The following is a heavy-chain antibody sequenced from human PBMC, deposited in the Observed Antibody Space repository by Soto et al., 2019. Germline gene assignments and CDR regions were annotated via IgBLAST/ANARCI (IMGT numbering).Heavy chain of an antibody. CDR1: GFTFSSNS. V-gene: IGHV3-48*02. D-gene: IGHD3-3*01. Sequence: PGGSLRLSCAASGFTFSSNSMNWVRQAPGKGLEWISYISSSSSTIYADPVKGRFTISRDNAKNSLYLQMNSLRDEDTAVYYCARVIWSGHLTSDLWGQATLVTVSS. CDR3: ARVIWSGHLTSDL. CDR2: ISSSSSTI. J-gene: IGHJ5*02.